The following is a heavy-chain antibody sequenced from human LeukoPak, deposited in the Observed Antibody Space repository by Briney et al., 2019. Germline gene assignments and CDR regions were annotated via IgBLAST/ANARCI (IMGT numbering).Heavy chain of an antibody. CDR3: ARGNLYIVATIEDY. D-gene: IGHD5-12*01. Sequence: AGGPLRLSCAASGFNFSTYAMHWVRQAPGKGLEWVAVISSEGSMKDYADSVKGRFTVSRDNSKNTLYLQLSSLRDEDTSLYYCARGNLYIVATIEDYWGQGTLVTVSS. CDR2: ISSEGSMK. J-gene: IGHJ4*02. CDR1: GFNFSTYA. V-gene: IGHV3-30-3*01.